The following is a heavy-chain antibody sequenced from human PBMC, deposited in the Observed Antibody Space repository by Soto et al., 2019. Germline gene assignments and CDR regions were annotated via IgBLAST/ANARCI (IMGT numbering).Heavy chain of an antibody. J-gene: IGHJ6*02. CDR2: IIPMFGTA. V-gene: IGHV1-69*13. CDR1: GGTFSNYA. CDR3: ARDGGYYYGSGTANHGMDV. D-gene: IGHD3-10*01. Sequence: SVKVSCKASGGTFSNYAITWVRQAPGQGLEWMGGIIPMFGTANYAQRFQDRVTLTADESTSTAYMELGSLRSEDTAVYYCARDGGYYYGSGTANHGMDVWGQGTTVTVSS.